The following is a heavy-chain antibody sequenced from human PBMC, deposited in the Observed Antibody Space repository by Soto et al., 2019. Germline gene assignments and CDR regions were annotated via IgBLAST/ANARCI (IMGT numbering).Heavy chain of an antibody. CDR2: IYYSGST. CDR1: GGSVSSGSYY. Sequence: SEPLSLTCTVSGGSVSSGSYYWSWIRQPPGKGLEWIGYIYYSGSTNYNPSLKSRVTISVDTSKNQFSLKLSSVTAADTAVYYCARTRFLEWLFPRWFDPWGQGTLVTVSS. V-gene: IGHV4-61*01. J-gene: IGHJ5*02. D-gene: IGHD3-3*01. CDR3: ARTRFLEWLFPRWFDP.